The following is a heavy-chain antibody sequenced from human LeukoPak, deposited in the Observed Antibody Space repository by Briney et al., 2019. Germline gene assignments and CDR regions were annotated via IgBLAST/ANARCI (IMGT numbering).Heavy chain of an antibody. V-gene: IGHV4-61*02. CDR1: GGSISSGNFY. J-gene: IGHJ3*01. CDR3: ARRGDV. CDR2: IYSSGST. Sequence: SETLSLTCTVSGGSISSGNFYWNWIRQPAGKGLEWIGRIYSSGSTDYNPSLKSRVTISVDTSKYQFSLRLSSVTAADTAMYYCARRGDVWGQGTMVTVSS.